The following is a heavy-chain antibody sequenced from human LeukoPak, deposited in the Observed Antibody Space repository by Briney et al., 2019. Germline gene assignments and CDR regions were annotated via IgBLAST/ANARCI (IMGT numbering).Heavy chain of an antibody. J-gene: IGHJ5*02. CDR1: GGSIITNDYW. D-gene: IGHD6-19*01. Sequence: KASETLSLTCVVSGGSIITNDYWWGWIRQPPGKGLEWIGTIDHAGTTFYNVSLKSRVTISVDTPNNQFSLRLNSVTAADTAVYYCARGKQWLPTMRRNWFDPWGQGTLVTVSS. CDR3: ARGKQWLPTMRRNWFDP. V-gene: IGHV4-39*01. CDR2: IDHAGTT.